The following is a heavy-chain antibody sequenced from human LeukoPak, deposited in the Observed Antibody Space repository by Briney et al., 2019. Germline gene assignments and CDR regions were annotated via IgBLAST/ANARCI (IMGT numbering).Heavy chain of an antibody. V-gene: IGHV3-21*04. CDR3: ARGEWDYYDSSGYYQNIDY. J-gene: IGHJ4*02. CDR1: GFTFSSYS. D-gene: IGHD3-22*01. Sequence: GGSLRLSCAASGFTFSSYSMNWVRQAPGKGLEWVSSISSSSSYIYYADSVKGRFTISRDNAKNSLYLQMNSLRAEDTAVYYCARGEWDYYDSSGYYQNIDYWGQGTLVTVSS. CDR2: ISSSSSYI.